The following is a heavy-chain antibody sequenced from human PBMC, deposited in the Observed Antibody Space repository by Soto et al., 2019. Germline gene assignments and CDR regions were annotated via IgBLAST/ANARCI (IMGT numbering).Heavy chain of an antibody. CDR1: GFTFKDYA. CDR3: AKMRLYDDTSYHRDALDV. V-gene: IGHV3-23*01. D-gene: IGHD4-17*01. Sequence: GGSLRLSCAASGFTFKDYAMNWVRQAPGKGLEWVSGISGSTGATYYADSVKGRFTISRDNLQETLYLQINSLRPEDTARYYCAKMRLYDDTSYHRDALDVWGQGTMVTVSS. CDR2: ISGSTGAT. J-gene: IGHJ3*01.